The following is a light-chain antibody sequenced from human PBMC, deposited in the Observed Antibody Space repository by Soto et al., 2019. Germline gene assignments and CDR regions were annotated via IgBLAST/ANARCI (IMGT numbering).Light chain of an antibody. V-gene: IGKV1-17*01. Sequence: IQMPKSHSSLSASLGASVTITGRASQGIRGDLGWYQQKPGKAPKLLISATSTLQSGVPSRFSGSGSGTDYTLTISSLQPEEFATDYCKQYNSWWTVGHGTKVAI. CDR2: ATS. J-gene: IGKJ1*01. CDR3: KQYNSWWT. CDR1: QGIRGD.